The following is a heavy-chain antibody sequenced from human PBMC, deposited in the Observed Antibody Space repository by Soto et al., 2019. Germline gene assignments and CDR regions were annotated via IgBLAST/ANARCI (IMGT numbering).Heavy chain of an antibody. D-gene: IGHD6-13*01. V-gene: IGHV3-33*01. CDR2: IWYDGSNK. CDR1: GFTFSSYG. Sequence: GGSLRLSCAASGFTFSSYGMHWVRQAPGKGLEWVAVIWYDGSNKYYADSVKGRFTISRDNSKNTLYLQMNSLRAEDTAVYYCARGYSSRSNWFDPWGQGTLVTVSS. CDR3: ARGYSSRSNWFDP. J-gene: IGHJ5*02.